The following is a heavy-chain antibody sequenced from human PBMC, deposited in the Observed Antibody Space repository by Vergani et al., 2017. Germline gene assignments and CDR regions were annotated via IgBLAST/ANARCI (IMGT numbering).Heavy chain of an antibody. Sequence: QVQLQQWGAGLLKPSETLSLTCAVYGGSFSGYYWSWIRQPPGKGLEWIGEINHSGSTNYNPSLKSRVTISVDTSKKQFSLKLSSVTAADTAVYYCARAGSYYRHDAFDIWGQGTMVTVSS. J-gene: IGHJ3*02. CDR2: INHSGST. CDR1: GGSFSGYY. V-gene: IGHV4-34*01. CDR3: ARAGSYYRHDAFDI. D-gene: IGHD3-10*01.